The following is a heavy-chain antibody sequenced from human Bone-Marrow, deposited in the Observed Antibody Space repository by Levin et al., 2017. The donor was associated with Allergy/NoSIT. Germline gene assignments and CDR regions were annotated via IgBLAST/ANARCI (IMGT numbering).Heavy chain of an antibody. CDR1: GFSFSSYG. D-gene: IGHD5-12*01. CDR2: LSYGGST. J-gene: IGHJ4*02. CDR3: AKGLYSGYGRPQIFDF. Sequence: PSETLSLTCEGAGFSFSSYGMSWVRQAPGKGLDWVSSLSYGGSTYYADSVKGRFTISRDNSKNTMYLEMNSLRAEDAALYYCAKGLYSGYGRPQIFDFWGQGTLVAVSS. V-gene: IGHV3-23*01.